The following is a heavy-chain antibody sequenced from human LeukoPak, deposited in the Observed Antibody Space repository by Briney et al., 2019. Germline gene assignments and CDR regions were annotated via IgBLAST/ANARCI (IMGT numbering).Heavy chain of an antibody. CDR1: GGSISSGSYY. CDR2: IYTSGST. V-gene: IGHV4-61*02. CDR3: ARVNAYYFDY. J-gene: IGHJ4*02. Sequence: SQTLSLTCTVSGGSISSGSYYWSWIRQPAGKGLEWIGRIYTSGSTNYNPSLKSRVTISVDTSKNQFSLKLSSVTAADTAVYYCARVNAYYFDYWGQGTLVTVSS.